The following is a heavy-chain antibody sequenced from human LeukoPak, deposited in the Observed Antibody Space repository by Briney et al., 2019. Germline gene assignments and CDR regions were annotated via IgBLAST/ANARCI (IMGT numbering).Heavy chain of an antibody. D-gene: IGHD3-22*01. CDR1: VGSMSSYY. CDR3: ARHPDDYYYDRGAHFDY. J-gene: IGHJ4*02. CDR2: IYSIVDT. Sequence: PSETLSLTCTVSVGSMSSYYWIWSRQPPGKGLEWIGYIYSIVDTNYNPSLKSRVRISVETSTHQFSLKLSSVPAGESVVNDCARHPDDYYYDRGAHFDYWGQGTLVTVSS. V-gene: IGHV4-59*13.